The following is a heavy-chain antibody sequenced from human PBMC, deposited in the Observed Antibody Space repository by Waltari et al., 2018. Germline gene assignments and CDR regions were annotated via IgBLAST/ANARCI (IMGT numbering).Heavy chain of an antibody. CDR2: IYYSGST. J-gene: IGHJ4*02. V-gene: IGHV4-30-4*08. CDR3: ARDPRYCSGGSCPRFDY. D-gene: IGHD2-15*01. CDR1: GGSISSGDYY. Sequence: QVQLQESGPGLVKPSQTLSLTCTVSGGSISSGDYYWSWIRQPPGKGLEWIGYIYYSGSTYYNPSLKSLVTISVDTSKNQFSLKLSSVTAADTAVYYCARDPRYCSGGSCPRFDYWGQGTLVTVSS.